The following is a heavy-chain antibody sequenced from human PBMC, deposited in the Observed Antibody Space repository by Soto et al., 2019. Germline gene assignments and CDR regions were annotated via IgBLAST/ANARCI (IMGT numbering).Heavy chain of an antibody. CDR3: ARQLGRSWSSYGY. Sequence: SETLSLTCTVSGGFLSSSDFSWAWIRQSPGKGLEWIGNVFYSGTYYNPSLKSRLSISVDTSQSQFSLRLRSVTAADTALYYCARQLGRSWSSYGYWGQGTLVTVSS. D-gene: IGHD6-13*01. CDR2: VFYSGT. CDR1: GGFLSSSDFS. V-gene: IGHV4-39*01. J-gene: IGHJ4*02.